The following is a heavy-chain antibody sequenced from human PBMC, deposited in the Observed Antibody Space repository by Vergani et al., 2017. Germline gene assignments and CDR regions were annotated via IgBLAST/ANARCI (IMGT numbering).Heavy chain of an antibody. V-gene: IGHV4-59*01. Sequence: QVQLQESGPGLVKPSETLSLTCTVSGGSISSYYWSWIRQPPGKALEWIGYIYYSGSTNYNPSLRSRVTISVDTSKNQFALKLSSVTAADTAVYYCAREGYYASGSYSRPYYYDYGMDVWGQGTTVTVSS. CDR3: AREGYYASGSYSRPYYYDYGMDV. CDR1: GGSISSYY. CDR2: IYYSGST. D-gene: IGHD3-10*01. J-gene: IGHJ6*02.